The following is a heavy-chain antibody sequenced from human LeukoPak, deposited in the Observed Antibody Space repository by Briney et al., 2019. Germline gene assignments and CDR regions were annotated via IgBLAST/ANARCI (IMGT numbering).Heavy chain of an antibody. CDR3: ARGGYSYGTNWFDP. CDR1: GGSVNSGSYY. Sequence: SETLSLTCTVSGGSVNSGSYYWSWIRQPPGKGLEWIGYIYYSGSTNYNPPLKSRVTISVDTSKNQFSLKLSSVTAADTAVYYRARGGYSYGTNWFDPWGQGTLVTVSS. J-gene: IGHJ5*02. CDR2: IYYSGST. D-gene: IGHD5-18*01. V-gene: IGHV4-61*01.